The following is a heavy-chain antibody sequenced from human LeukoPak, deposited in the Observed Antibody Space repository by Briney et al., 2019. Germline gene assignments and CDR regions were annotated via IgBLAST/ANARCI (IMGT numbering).Heavy chain of an antibody. J-gene: IGHJ6*03. CDR1: GGSFSGYY. CDR2: INHSRST. CDR3: AGRVGRWFGERAYYYNYMDV. D-gene: IGHD3-10*01. V-gene: IGHV4-34*01. Sequence: SETLSLTCAVYGGSFSGYYWTWIRQPPGKGLEWIGEINHSRSTKYSPSLKSRVTISVDTSKNQFSLKLSSVTAADTAVYYCAGRVGRWFGERAYYYNYMDVWDKGTPVTISS.